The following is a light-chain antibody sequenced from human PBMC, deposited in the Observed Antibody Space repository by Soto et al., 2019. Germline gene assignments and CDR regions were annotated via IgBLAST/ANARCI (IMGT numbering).Light chain of an antibody. V-gene: IGKV3-15*01. CDR1: QSVSSN. J-gene: IGKJ1*01. CDR3: QQYNYWPRT. CDR2: GAS. Sequence: EIVMTQSLATLSVSPGERATLSCRASQSVSSNLAWYQQKPGQAPRLLIYGASTRATGIPARFSGSGSGTEFTLTISSLQSEDFAVYYCQQYNYWPRTFGQGTKVEIK.